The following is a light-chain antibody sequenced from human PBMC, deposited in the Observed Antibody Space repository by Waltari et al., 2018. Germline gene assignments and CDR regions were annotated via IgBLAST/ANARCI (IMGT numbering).Light chain of an antibody. CDR3: QVWDFTQGV. Sequence: SYVLNQPPSVSVAPGKTASISCGGTSLGTKTVHWYQQKPGQAPVLVIHYDSGRPSGIPERFSGSTSGNTATLTIKWVEAGDEAEYFCQVWDFTQGVFGGGTKLTVL. V-gene: IGLV3-21*04. CDR1: SLGTKT. CDR2: YDS. J-gene: IGLJ3*02.